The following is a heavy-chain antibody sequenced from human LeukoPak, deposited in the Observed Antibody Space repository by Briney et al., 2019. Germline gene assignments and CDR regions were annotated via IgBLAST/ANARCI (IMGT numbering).Heavy chain of an antibody. CDR2: INTNTGNP. J-gene: IGHJ5*02. V-gene: IGHV7-4-1*02. CDR3: ARDTASYYYDSSGYSNWFDP. CDR1: GYTFTSYA. D-gene: IGHD3-22*01. Sequence: ASVKVSCKASGYTFTSYAMNWVRQAPGQGLEWMGWINTNTGNPTYAQGFTGRFVFSLDTSVSTAYLQISSLKAEGTAVYYCARDTASYYYDSSGYSNWFDPWGQGTLVTVSS.